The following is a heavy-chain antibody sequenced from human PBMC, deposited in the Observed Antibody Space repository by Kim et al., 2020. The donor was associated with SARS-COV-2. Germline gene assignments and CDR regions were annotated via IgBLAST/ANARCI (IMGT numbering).Heavy chain of an antibody. V-gene: IGHV1-2*02. J-gene: IGHJ4*02. D-gene: IGHD6-19*01. CDR3: ARVAVASDY. Sequence: GGTNDAEKFQGRVPMTRDTSISTAYMELSRLRSDDTAVYYCARVAVASDYWGQGTLVTVSS. CDR2: GGT.